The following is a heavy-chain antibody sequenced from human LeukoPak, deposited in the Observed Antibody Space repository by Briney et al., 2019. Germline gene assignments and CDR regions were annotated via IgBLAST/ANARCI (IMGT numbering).Heavy chain of an antibody. V-gene: IGHV3-23*01. Sequence: PGKSLRLSCAASGFTFSSYWMHWVRQAPGKGLVWVSAISGSGGSTYYADSVKGRFTISRDNSKNTVYLQMNSLRAEDTAVYYCARNIPVTRWGYWGQGTLVTVSS. D-gene: IGHD2-21*01. CDR2: ISGSGGST. CDR3: ARNIPVTRWGY. CDR1: GFTFSSYW. J-gene: IGHJ4*02.